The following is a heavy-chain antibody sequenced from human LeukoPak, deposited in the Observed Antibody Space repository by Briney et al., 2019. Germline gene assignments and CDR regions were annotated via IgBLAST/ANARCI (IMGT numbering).Heavy chain of an antibody. V-gene: IGHV1-69*04. J-gene: IGHJ1*01. Sequence: GASVKVSCKASGGTFSSYGLSWVRQAPGQGLEWMGRIIPLVGTPNYAQKFQGRVTITRNTSISTAYMELSSLRSEDTAVYYCAKVQYCSSTSCYKSRQRYFQHWGQGTLVTVSS. CDR1: GGTFSSYG. CDR3: AKVQYCSSTSCYKSRQRYFQH. CDR2: IIPLVGTP. D-gene: IGHD2-2*02.